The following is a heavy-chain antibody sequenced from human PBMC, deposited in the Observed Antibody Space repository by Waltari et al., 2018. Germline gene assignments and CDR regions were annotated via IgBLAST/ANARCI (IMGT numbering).Heavy chain of an antibody. Sequence: QVQLVQSGAAVKKPGSSVKVSCKVSGGTFSSYAITWVRQAPGQGLEWMGGIIPIFGTANYAQKFQGRVTITADESTSTAYMELSSLRSEDTAVYYCARARNYYDSSGYPHWGQGTLVTVSS. D-gene: IGHD3-22*01. CDR3: ARARNYYDSSGYPH. CDR2: IIPIFGTA. CDR1: GGTFSSYA. V-gene: IGHV1-69*12. J-gene: IGHJ4*02.